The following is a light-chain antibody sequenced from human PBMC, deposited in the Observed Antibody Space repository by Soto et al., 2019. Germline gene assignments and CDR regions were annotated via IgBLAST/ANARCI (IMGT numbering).Light chain of an antibody. CDR3: QQYMTYSRT. CDR1: QSINTW. CDR2: EGS. V-gene: IGKV1-5*03. J-gene: IGKJ1*01. Sequence: DIQMTQSPSTLSASVGDRVTITCRASQSINTWLAWYQQKPGEAPRLLIYEGSTLERGVPSRFSGSGSGTEXXXXXXXXXXXXXXTFYCQQYMTYSRTFGQGTKVEVK.